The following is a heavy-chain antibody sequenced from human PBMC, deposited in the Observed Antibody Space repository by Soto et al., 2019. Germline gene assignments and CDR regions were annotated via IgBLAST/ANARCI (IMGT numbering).Heavy chain of an antibody. J-gene: IGHJ4*02. CDR2: IYYSGST. D-gene: IGHD4-17*01. V-gene: IGHV4-59*01. CDR1: GGSISSYY. CDR3: ARGYDYAWYYFDY. Sequence: QVQLPESGPGLVKPSETLSLTCTVSGGSISSYYWSWIRQPPGKGLEWIGYIYYSGSTNYNPSLKSRVTISVDTSKNQFSLKLSSVTAADTAVYYCARGYDYAWYYFDYWGQGTLVTVSS.